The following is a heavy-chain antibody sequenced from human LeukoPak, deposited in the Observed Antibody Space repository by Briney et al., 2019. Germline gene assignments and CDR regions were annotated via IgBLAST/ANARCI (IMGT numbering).Heavy chain of an antibody. Sequence: ASVTVSFMASGGTFSNYAISWVRQAPGQGLEWMGGIIPIFGTANYAQKFQGRVTITADESTSTAYMELSSLRSEDTAVYYCARAPYSSGWYEVEHWGQGTLVTVSS. CDR3: ARAPYSSGWYEVEH. CDR1: GGTFSNYA. D-gene: IGHD6-19*01. J-gene: IGHJ4*02. CDR2: IIPIFGTA. V-gene: IGHV1-69*13.